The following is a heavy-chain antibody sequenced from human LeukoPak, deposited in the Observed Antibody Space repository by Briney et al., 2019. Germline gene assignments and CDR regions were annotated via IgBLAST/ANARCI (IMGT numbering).Heavy chain of an antibody. J-gene: IGHJ6*04. CDR1: GYSISSGFY. D-gene: IGHD3-10*01. V-gene: IGHV4-38-2*01. Sequence: SETLSLTCAVPGYSISSGFYWGWIRQPPGKGLEWIGSIFHSGSTYYNPSLKSRVNMSADTSKNQISLKLSSVTAADTAVYYCARASGSYGSGSYYYYGMGVWGKGTTVTVSS. CDR3: ARASGSYGSGSYYYYGMGV. CDR2: IFHSGST.